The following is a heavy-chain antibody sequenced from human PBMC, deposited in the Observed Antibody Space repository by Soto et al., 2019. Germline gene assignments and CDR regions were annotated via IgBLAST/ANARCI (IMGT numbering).Heavy chain of an antibody. D-gene: IGHD3-9*01. CDR1: GFIFRNYG. J-gene: IGHJ5*02. CDR2: ISGDGTGT. V-gene: IGHV3-23*01. CDR3: VFYDVLTGYDH. Sequence: EVQLLESGGGLVQPGGSLRLSCAGSGFIFRNYGMSWVRQAPGKGLEWVSAISGDGTGTYYADSVKGRFAISRDNSRNTLYLQMSSLIAEDTALYYCVFYDVLTGYDHWGQGTLVTVSS.